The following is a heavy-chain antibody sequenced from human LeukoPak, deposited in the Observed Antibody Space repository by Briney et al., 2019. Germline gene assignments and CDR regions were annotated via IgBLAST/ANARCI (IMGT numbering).Heavy chain of an antibody. CDR2: INPSGGST. Sequence: VASVKVSCKASGYTFTSYYMHWVRQAPGQGLEWMGIINPSGGSTSYAQKFQGRVTMTRDTSTSTVYMELSSLRSEDTAVYYCARLYYYGSGSYYNYNWFDPWGREPWSPSPQ. V-gene: IGHV1-46*01. CDR3: ARLYYYGSGSYYNYNWFDP. CDR1: GYTFTSYY. D-gene: IGHD3-10*01. J-gene: IGHJ5*02.